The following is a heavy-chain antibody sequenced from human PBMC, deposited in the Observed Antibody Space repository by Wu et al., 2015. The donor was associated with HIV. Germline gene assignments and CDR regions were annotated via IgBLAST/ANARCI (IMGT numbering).Heavy chain of an antibody. CDR2: IIPIYGTI. CDR1: GGTFSNYA. CDR3: AREIQLLYE. D-gene: IGHD3-10*01. J-gene: IGHJ4*02. V-gene: IGHV1-69*12. Sequence: QVHLVQSGAEVKRPGSSVKVSCKASGGTFSNYAINWVRQAPGQGLEWMGDIIPIYGTINYARKFQGRVTISADESTTTSYIEVRRLRSDDTAVYYCAREIQLLYEWGQGTLVTVSS.